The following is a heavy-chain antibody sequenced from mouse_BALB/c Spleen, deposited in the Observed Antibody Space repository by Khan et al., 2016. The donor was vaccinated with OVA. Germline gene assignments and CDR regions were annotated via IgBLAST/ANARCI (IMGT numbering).Heavy chain of an antibody. Sequence: LVKPAPSLKLSCTASGYTFTSYWINWIIQRPGQGLEWIVRIARGSGSTCYNAMFKGQVTLTLDTSSNTAYIQLSSLSSEDSAVSFCAGGNYYDSTGYAMDYWGQGTSVTVSS. D-gene: IGHD1-1*01. CDR1: GYTFTSYW. V-gene: IGHV1S41*01. J-gene: IGHJ4*01. CDR2: IARGSGST. CDR3: AGGNYYDSTGYAMDY.